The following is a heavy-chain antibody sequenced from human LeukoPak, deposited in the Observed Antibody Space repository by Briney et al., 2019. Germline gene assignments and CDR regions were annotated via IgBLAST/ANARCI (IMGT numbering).Heavy chain of an antibody. CDR1: GFTFSNYA. CDR2: IGGGPV. V-gene: IGHV3-23*01. D-gene: IGHD2-8*01. Sequence: GGSLRLSCPASGFTFSNYAMTWVRPAPGKGLEWVSTIGGGPVYYADSVKGRFTISRGDAKSTVFLQMQSLRAEDTAIYYCAKDSFSHNGIYDAVDLWGQGTMVTVSS. CDR3: AKDSFSHNGIYDAVDL. J-gene: IGHJ3*01.